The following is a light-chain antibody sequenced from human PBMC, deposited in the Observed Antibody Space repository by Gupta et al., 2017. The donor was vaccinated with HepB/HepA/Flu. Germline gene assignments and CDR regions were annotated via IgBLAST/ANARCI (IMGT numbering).Light chain of an antibody. CDR3: QQLSNWPPLT. J-gene: IGKJ5*01. CDR2: DAS. V-gene: IGKV3-11*01. CDR1: QSVRSF. Sequence: EIVLTQSPATLSLSPGERATLSCRASQSVRSFLAWYQQKPGQAPRLLIYDASNRDTGIPARFSGRGYGTDFTLTISSREPEDFAVYYCQQLSNWPPLTFGQGTRLEIK.